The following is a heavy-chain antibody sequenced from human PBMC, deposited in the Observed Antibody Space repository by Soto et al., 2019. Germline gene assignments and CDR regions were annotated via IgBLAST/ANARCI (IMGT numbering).Heavy chain of an antibody. D-gene: IGHD2-21*01. CDR2: IFYSGST. V-gene: IGHV4-39*01. J-gene: IGHJ5*02. CDR3: ARQPTTGDTDLWFDP. Sequence: SETLSLTCNASGGSITSSGSAWAWIRQPPGKGLEWLANIFYSGSTYYNPSLASRVTVSVDTSKNEFSLKLRSVTAADTAVYYCARQPTTGDTDLWFDPWGQGTLVTVSS. CDR1: GGSITSSGSA.